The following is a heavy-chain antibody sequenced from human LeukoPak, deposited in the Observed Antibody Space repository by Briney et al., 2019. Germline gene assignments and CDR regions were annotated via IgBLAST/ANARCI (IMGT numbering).Heavy chain of an antibody. J-gene: IGHJ4*02. D-gene: IGHD6-13*01. CDR1: GFTFSSYA. CDR2: MSNDGSNK. Sequence: PGVSLRRSCAASGFTFSSYAMHWVRQAPGKGLEWVAVMSNDGSNKYYADSVKGRFTVSRDNSKNTLYLQMNSLRAEDTATYYCVKSGIAAAGQRGYFDYWGQGTLVTVSS. V-gene: IGHV3-30*04. CDR3: VKSGIAAAGQRGYFDY.